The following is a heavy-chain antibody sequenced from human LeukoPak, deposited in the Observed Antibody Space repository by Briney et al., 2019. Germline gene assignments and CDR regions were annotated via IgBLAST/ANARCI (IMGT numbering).Heavy chain of an antibody. CDR2: IKQDGSEK. Sequence: PGGSLRLSCAASGFTSSSYWMSWVRQAPGKGLEWVANIKQDGSEKYYVDSVKGRFTISRDNAKNSLYLQMNSLRAEDTAVYYCAKAATDAFDIWGQGTMVTVSS. D-gene: IGHD2-15*01. J-gene: IGHJ3*02. CDR1: GFTSSSYW. V-gene: IGHV3-7*03. CDR3: AKAATDAFDI.